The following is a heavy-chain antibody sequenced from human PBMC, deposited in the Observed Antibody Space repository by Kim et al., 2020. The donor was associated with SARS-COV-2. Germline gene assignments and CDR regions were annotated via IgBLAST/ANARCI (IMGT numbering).Heavy chain of an antibody. D-gene: IGHD2-15*01. V-gene: IGHV3-30*18. CDR2: ISYDGSNK. CDR3: AKNGDIVVVVAATSSAFDI. Sequence: GGSLRLSCAASGFTFSSYGMHWVRQAPGKGLEWVAVISYDGSNKYYADSVKGRFTISRDNSKNTLYLQMNSLRAEDTAVYYCAKNGDIVVVVAATSSAFDIWGQGTMVTVSS. J-gene: IGHJ3*02. CDR1: GFTFSSYG.